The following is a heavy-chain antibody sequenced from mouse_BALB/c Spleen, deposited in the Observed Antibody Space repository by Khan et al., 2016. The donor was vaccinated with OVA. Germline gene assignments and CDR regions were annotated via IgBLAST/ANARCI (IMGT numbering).Heavy chain of an antibody. V-gene: IGHV5-17*02. CDR3: ARTGYYYFDY. J-gene: IGHJ2*01. D-gene: IGHD2-3*01. Sequence: EVELVESGGGLVQTGGSRTLSCAASGFTFSGFGMHWVRQAPEKGLEWVAYISSGSNTIYYADTVKGRFTISRDNPKNTLFLQMTSLRSEDTAMYYCARTGYYYFDYWGQGTTLTVSS. CDR1: GFTFSGFG. CDR2: ISSGSNTI.